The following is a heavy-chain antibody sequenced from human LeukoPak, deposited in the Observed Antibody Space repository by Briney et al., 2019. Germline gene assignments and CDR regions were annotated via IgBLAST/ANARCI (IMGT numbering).Heavy chain of an antibody. V-gene: IGHV1-69*13. J-gene: IGHJ4*02. CDR2: IIPMINTP. CDR3: AIFQGTYGDNENDY. D-gene: IGHD4-17*01. CDR1: GGTFRSYA. Sequence: ASVKVSCKASGGTFRSYAITWVRQAPGRGLEWMGGIIPMINTPKYAQKFQGRVSITADESTSTGYMEVSSLRSEDTAVYYCAIFQGTYGDNENDYLGQGTLVTVSS.